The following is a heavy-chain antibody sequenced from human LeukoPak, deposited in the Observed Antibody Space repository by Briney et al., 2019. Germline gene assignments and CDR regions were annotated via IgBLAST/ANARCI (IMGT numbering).Heavy chain of an antibody. Sequence: GGSLRLSCAASGFTFSNAWMSWVRQAPGKGLEWVAVISYDGSNKYYADSVKGRFTISRDNSKNTLYLQMNSLRAEDTAVYYCARGYGDYAHYFDYWGQGTLVTVSS. CDR3: ARGYGDYAHYFDY. CDR1: GFTFSNAW. J-gene: IGHJ4*02. CDR2: ISYDGSNK. V-gene: IGHV3-30-3*01. D-gene: IGHD4-17*01.